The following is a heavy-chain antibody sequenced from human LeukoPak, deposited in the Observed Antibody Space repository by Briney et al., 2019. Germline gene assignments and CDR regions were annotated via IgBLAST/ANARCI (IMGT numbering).Heavy chain of an antibody. CDR2: ISSSSSYI. CDR1: GFTFSSYS. Sequence: GGSLRLSCAASGFTFSSYSMNWVRQAPGKGLEWVSSISSSSSYIYYADSVKGRFTIPRDNAKNSLYLQMNSLRAEDTAVYYCARDEGYYGSGSYFSYYYYGMDVWGQGTTVTVSS. J-gene: IGHJ6*02. V-gene: IGHV3-21*01. D-gene: IGHD3-10*01. CDR3: ARDEGYYGSGSYFSYYYYGMDV.